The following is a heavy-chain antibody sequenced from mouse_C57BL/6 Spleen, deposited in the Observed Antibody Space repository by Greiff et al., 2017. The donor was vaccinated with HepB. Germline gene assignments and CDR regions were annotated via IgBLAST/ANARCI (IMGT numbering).Heavy chain of an antibody. CDR3: TTNYGYSFDY. Sequence: VQLKQSGAELVRPGASVKLSCTASGFNIKDDYMHWVKQRPEQGLEWIGWIDPENGDTEYASKFQGKATITADTSSNTAYLQLSSLTSEDTAVYYCTTNYGYSFDYWGQGTTLTVSS. CDR1: GFNIKDDY. D-gene: IGHD2-2*01. V-gene: IGHV14-4*01. CDR2: IDPENGDT. J-gene: IGHJ2*01.